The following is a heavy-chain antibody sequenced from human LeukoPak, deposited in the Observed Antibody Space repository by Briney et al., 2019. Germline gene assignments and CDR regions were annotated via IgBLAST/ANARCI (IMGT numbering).Heavy chain of an antibody. Sequence: GGSLRLSXAASGFTFSSYWVHWVRQAPGKGLVWVSRINSDGSSATYADSVKGRFTISRDNVKNTLYLQMNSLRAEDTAVYYCARGAPSGSYYYWGPGTLVTVSS. CDR3: ARGAPSGSYYY. J-gene: IGHJ4*02. D-gene: IGHD1-26*01. CDR2: INSDGSSA. CDR1: GFTFSSYW. V-gene: IGHV3-74*01.